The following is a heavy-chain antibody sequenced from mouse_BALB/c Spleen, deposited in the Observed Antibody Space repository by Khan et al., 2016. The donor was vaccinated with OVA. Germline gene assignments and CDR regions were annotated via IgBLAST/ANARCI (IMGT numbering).Heavy chain of an antibody. V-gene: IGHV1S135*01. CDR1: DYSFTSYY. J-gene: IGHJ3*01. CDR3: ARGTVDY. Sequence: VQLQQSGPELMKPGASVNISCKASDYSFTSYYIHWVKQSPGKSLEWIGYIATFNGGTNYTQNFKGKATLTPDKSSNTAYMQLSSLTTEDSAVYDCARGTVDYWGQGTLVTVSA. D-gene: IGHD3-3*01. CDR2: IATFNGGT.